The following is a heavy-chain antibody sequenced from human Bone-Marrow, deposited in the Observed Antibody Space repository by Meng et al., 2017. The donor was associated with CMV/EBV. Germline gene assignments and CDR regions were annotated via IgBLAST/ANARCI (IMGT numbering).Heavy chain of an antibody. J-gene: IGHJ4*02. CDR1: GFTFSSYW. CDR2: IKQDGSEK. Sequence: GESLKISCAASGFTFSSYWMSWVRQAPGKGLEWVANIKQDGSEKYYVDSVKGRFTISRDNAKNSLYLQMNSLRAEDTAVYYCARDWGEDIVVVPAAIDYWGQGTRVTVSS. CDR3: ARDWGEDIVVVPAAIDY. V-gene: IGHV3-7*01. D-gene: IGHD2-2*01.